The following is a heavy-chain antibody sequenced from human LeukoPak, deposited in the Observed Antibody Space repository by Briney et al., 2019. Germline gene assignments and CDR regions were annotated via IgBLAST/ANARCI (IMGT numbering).Heavy chain of an antibody. CDR2: IIPILGIA. D-gene: IGHD5-18*01. CDR1: GGTFSSYA. J-gene: IGHJ6*02. CDR3: ARARRSGYSYYYYYYYGMDV. Sequence: ASVKVSCKASGGTFSSYAISWVRQAPGQGLEWMGRIIPILGIANYAQKFQGRVTITADKSTSTAYMELSSLRSEDTAVYYCARARRSGYSYYYYYYYGMDVWGQGTTVTVSS. V-gene: IGHV1-69*04.